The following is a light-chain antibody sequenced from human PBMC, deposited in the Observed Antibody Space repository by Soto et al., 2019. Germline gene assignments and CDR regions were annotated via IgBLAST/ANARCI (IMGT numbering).Light chain of an antibody. Sequence: DMRMTQSPASLSASVGDTVTITCRAIQTINNRLLNWYQQKPGEAPKLLIYAASSLQPGVPSTFSGSGSGTEFTLTISSLQLDDVATYYCQQSASTPRTFGGGIKVEIK. V-gene: IGKV1-39*01. J-gene: IGKJ4*01. CDR2: AAS. CDR3: QQSASTPRT. CDR1: QTINNRL.